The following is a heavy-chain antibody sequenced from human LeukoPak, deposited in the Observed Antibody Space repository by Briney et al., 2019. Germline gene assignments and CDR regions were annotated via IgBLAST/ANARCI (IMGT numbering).Heavy chain of an antibody. Sequence: GSLRLSCAASGFTFSSYSMNWVRQAPGKGLEWVSSISSSSSYIYYADSVKGRFTISRDNAKNSLYLQMNSLRAEDTAVYCCARDGERWLQTFDYWGQGTLVTVSS. D-gene: IGHD5-24*01. J-gene: IGHJ4*02. CDR1: GFTFSSYS. V-gene: IGHV3-21*01. CDR2: ISSSSSYI. CDR3: ARDGERWLQTFDY.